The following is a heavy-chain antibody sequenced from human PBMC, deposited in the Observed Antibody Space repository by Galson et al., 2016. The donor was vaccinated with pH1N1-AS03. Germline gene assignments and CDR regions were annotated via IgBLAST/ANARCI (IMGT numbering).Heavy chain of an antibody. Sequence: SVKVSCKASAGTFATFAVSWVRQARGQGLEWMGGVIPLSGTTNYAQKFQGRVTITADDSTGTAYMELSSLRSDDTAVYYCARDRYRDTSTDFYESASWGQGTLVTVSS. V-gene: IGHV1-69*13. CDR2: VIPLSGTT. CDR3: ARDRYRDTSTDFYESAS. D-gene: IGHD2/OR15-2a*01. CDR1: AGTFATFA. J-gene: IGHJ5*02.